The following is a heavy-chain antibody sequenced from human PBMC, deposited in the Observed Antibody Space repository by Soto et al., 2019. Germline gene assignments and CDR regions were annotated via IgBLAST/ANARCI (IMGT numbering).Heavy chain of an antibody. CDR2: IRSKAYGGTT. D-gene: IGHD1-7*01. CDR1: GFTFGDYA. J-gene: IGHJ4*02. CDR3: TRDITEPLTGTTSLYFDY. Sequence: PGGSLRLSCTASGFTFGDYAMSWFRQAPGKGLEWVGFIRSKAYGGTTEYAASVKGRFTISRDDSKSIAYLQMNSLKTEDTAVYYCTRDITEPLTGTTSLYFDYWGQGTLVTVSS. V-gene: IGHV3-49*03.